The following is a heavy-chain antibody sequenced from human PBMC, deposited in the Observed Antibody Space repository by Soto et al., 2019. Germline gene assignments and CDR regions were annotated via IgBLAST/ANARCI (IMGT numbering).Heavy chain of an antibody. CDR2: IYYSGST. J-gene: IGHJ5*02. CDR1: GDSISSYY. D-gene: IGHD5-12*01. Sequence: QVQLQESGPRLVKPSETLSLTCTVSGDSISSYYWSWIRQPPGKGLEWIGYIYYSGSTNYNPSLKSRVTIPVDKPKNQFSLKLTSVTAADTAVYYCARGVATIGPWGQGTLVTVSS. V-gene: IGHV4-59*01. CDR3: ARGVATIGP.